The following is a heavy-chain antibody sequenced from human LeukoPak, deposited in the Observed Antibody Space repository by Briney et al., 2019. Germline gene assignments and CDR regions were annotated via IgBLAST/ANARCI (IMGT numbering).Heavy chain of an antibody. D-gene: IGHD6-19*01. CDR3: ARDFEVAGISGFDY. Sequence: ASVKVSCKASGYTFTGYYMHWVRQAPGQGHEWMGWINPNSGGTNYAQKFLGRVTMTRDTSISTAYMELSRLRSDDTAVYYCARDFEVAGISGFDYWGQGTLVTVSS. J-gene: IGHJ4*02. V-gene: IGHV1-2*02. CDR2: INPNSGGT. CDR1: GYTFTGYY.